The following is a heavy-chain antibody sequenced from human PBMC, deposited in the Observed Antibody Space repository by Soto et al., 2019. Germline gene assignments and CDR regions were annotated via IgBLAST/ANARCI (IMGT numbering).Heavy chain of an antibody. Sequence: EVQLVESGGGLVQPGGSLRLSCAASGFTFSSYWMSWVRQAPGKGLEGVANIKQDGSEKYYVDSVKGRFTISRDNAKNSLYLQMNSLRAEDTAVYYCARGGVMVPAAGRFDPWGQGTLVTVSS. CDR3: ARGGVMVPAAGRFDP. CDR2: IKQDGSEK. J-gene: IGHJ5*02. CDR1: GFTFSSYW. D-gene: IGHD2-2*01. V-gene: IGHV3-7*01.